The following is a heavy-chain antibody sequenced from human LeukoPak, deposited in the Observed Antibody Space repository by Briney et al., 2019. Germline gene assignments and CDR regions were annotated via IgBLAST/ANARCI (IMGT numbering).Heavy chain of an antibody. V-gene: IGHV4-4*07. Sequence: SETLSLTCTVSGTSISNFYWSWIRQPAGKGLEWIGRLYKSGSTNYNPSLKSRVTMSVDTSKNQFSLNLSSVTAADTAVYYCARNPSRGYYYYMDVWGKGTTVTVSS. CDR2: LYKSGST. D-gene: IGHD3-10*01. CDR3: ARNPSRGYYYYMDV. CDR1: GTSISNFY. J-gene: IGHJ6*03.